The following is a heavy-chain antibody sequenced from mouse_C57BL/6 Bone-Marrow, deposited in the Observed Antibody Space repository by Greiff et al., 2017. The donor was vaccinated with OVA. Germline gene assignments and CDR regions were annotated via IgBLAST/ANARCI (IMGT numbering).Heavy chain of an antibody. CDR3: TKNYYGSRDYAMDY. CDR1: GFTFSSYA. V-gene: IGHV5-9-1*02. CDR2: ISSGGDYI. Sequence: EVQGVESGEGLVKPGGSLKLSCAASGFTFSSYAMSLVRPTPSPMLAWVAYISSGGDYIYYADTVKGRFTISRDNARNTLYLQMSSLKSEDTAMYYCTKNYYGSRDYAMDYWGQGTSVTVSS. D-gene: IGHD1-1*01. J-gene: IGHJ4*01.